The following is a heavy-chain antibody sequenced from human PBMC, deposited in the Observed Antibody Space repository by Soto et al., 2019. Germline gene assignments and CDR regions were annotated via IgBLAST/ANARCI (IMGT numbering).Heavy chain of an antibody. CDR3: VRDGDGSGRTDFQY. V-gene: IGHV6-1*01. CDR1: GDSVSSNSAA. D-gene: IGHD3-3*01. Sequence: SQNLSLTCAISGDSVSSNSAAWNWIRQSPSRGLEWLGRTYYRSKWFNEYALSVKSRISINADTSTNQFSLQLRSVTLEDTAVYYCVRDGDGSGRTDFQYWGQGTLVTVSS. J-gene: IGHJ4*02. CDR2: TYYRSKWFN.